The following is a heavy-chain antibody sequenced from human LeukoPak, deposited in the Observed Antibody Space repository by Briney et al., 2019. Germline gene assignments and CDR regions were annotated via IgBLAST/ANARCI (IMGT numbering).Heavy chain of an antibody. V-gene: IGHV3-30*18. CDR1: GFTLSSYA. Sequence: GGSLRLSCAASGFTLSSYAMSWVRQAPGKGLEWVAVISYDGSNKYYADSVKGRFTISRDNSKNTLYLQMNSLRAEDTAVYYCAKDGGSGSYVDYWGQGTLVTVSS. J-gene: IGHJ4*02. CDR3: AKDGGSGSYVDY. CDR2: ISYDGSNK. D-gene: IGHD1-26*01.